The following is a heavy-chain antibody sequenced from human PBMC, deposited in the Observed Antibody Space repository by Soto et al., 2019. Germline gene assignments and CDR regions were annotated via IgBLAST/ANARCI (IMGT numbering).Heavy chain of an antibody. CDR3: ARLSPTESFDC. J-gene: IGHJ4*02. Sequence: PGDSLKISCKGSGYSFTSHWIGWVRQMPGKGLEWMGIIYPADSDTKYSPSFQGQVTISADKSISTAYLQWSSLKASDTAMYYCARLSPTESFDCWGQGTLVTVSS. CDR1: GYSFTSHW. D-gene: IGHD1-1*01. CDR2: IYPADSDT. V-gene: IGHV5-51*01.